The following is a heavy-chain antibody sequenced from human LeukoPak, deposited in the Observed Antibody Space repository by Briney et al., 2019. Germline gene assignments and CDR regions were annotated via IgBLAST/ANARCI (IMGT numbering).Heavy chain of an antibody. D-gene: IGHD5-18*01. Sequence: GASVKVSCKASGYTFTGYYMHWVRQAPGQGLEWMGWINPNSGGTNYAQKFQGRVTMTRDTSISTAYMELRSLRSDDTAVYYCARDMGYVDTAHGWFDPWGQGTLVTVSS. CDR1: GYTFTGYY. CDR2: INPNSGGT. CDR3: ARDMGYVDTAHGWFDP. V-gene: IGHV1-2*02. J-gene: IGHJ5*02.